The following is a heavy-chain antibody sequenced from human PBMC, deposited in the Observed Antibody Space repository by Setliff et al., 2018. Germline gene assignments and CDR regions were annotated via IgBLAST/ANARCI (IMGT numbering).Heavy chain of an antibody. J-gene: IGHJ6*02. CDR3: ARDRPIAAAGTFIRYYYYYGMDV. V-gene: IGHV4-59*01. CDR2: IYYSGST. D-gene: IGHD6-13*01. CDR1: GGSISSYY. Sequence: SETLSLTCTVSGGSISSYYWSWIRQPPGKGLEWIGYIYYSGSTNYNPSLKSRVTISIDTSKNQFSLKLSSVTAADTAVYYCARDRPIAAAGTFIRYYYYYGMDVWGQGTTVTVSS.